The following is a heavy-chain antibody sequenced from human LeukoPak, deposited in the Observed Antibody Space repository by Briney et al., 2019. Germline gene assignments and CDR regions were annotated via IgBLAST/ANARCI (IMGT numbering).Heavy chain of an antibody. CDR1: GFTFSSYA. Sequence: AGGSLRLSCAASGFTFSSYAMHWVRQAPGKGLEGVAVISFDGSNKYYADSVKGRFTISRDNSKNTLYLQMNSLRAEDTAVYYCATPEKQWHIFDYWGQGTLVTVSS. CDR3: ATPEKQWHIFDY. CDR2: ISFDGSNK. D-gene: IGHD6-19*01. J-gene: IGHJ4*02. V-gene: IGHV3-30*04.